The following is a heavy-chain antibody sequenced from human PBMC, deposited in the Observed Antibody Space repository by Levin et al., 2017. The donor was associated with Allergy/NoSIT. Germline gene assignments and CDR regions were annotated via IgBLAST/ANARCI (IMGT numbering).Heavy chain of an antibody. Sequence: ETLSLTCAASGFTFSSYAMSWVRQAPGKGLEWVSAISGSGGSTYYADSVKGRFTISRDNSKNTLYLQMNSLRAEDTAVYYCAKDDPWSSGWYGTFDYWGQGTLVTVSS. CDR2: ISGSGGST. D-gene: IGHD6-19*01. CDR3: AKDDPWSSGWYGTFDY. V-gene: IGHV3-23*01. J-gene: IGHJ4*02. CDR1: GFTFSSYA.